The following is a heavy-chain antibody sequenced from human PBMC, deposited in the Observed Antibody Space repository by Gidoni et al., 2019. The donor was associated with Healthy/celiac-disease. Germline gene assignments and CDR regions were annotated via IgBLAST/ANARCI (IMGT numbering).Heavy chain of an antibody. D-gene: IGHD6-19*01. Sequence: QVQLVDSGGGVVQPGRSLRLSCAASGFTFSSYGMHWVRQAPGKGLEWVAVIWYDGSNKYYADSVKGRFTISRDNSKNTRYLQMNSLRAEDTAVYYCATIAVAGTDYWGQGTLVTVSS. J-gene: IGHJ4*02. CDR1: GFTFSSYG. V-gene: IGHV3-33*01. CDR2: IWYDGSNK. CDR3: ATIAVAGTDY.